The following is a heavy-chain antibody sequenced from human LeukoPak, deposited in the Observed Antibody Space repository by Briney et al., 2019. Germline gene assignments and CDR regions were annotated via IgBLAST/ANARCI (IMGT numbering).Heavy chain of an antibody. V-gene: IGHV3-53*01. Sequence: PGGSLRLSCVASGLTVRNNFMSWVRQAPGKGLEWISVIHSGGNTDYADSVRGRFTISRDNSKKILYLQMNSLRAEDTAVYYCGKEVERHFDLKYWGQGTLVTVSS. CDR3: GKEVERHFDLKY. J-gene: IGHJ4*02. CDR1: GLTVRNNF. CDR2: IHSGGNT.